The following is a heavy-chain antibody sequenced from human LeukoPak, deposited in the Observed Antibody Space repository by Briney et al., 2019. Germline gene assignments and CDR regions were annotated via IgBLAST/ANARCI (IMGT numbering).Heavy chain of an antibody. CDR1: GFTVSSNY. Sequence: GGSLSLSCAASGFTVSSNYMTWVRQAPGKGLEWVSVIYSGGGTYYADSVKGRFTISRDNSKNTLYLQMNSLGAEDTAVYYCARAVTVVTAIHDWGQGTLVTVSS. CDR2: IYSGGGT. J-gene: IGHJ4*02. CDR3: ARAVTVVTAIHD. V-gene: IGHV3-53*01. D-gene: IGHD2-21*02.